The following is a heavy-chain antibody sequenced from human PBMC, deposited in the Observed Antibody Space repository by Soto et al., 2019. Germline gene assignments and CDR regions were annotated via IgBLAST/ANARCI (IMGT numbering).Heavy chain of an antibody. D-gene: IGHD2-8*01. CDR3: TRHGNCTNGVCVDY. CDR2: IRSKANSYAT. V-gene: IGHV3-73*01. CDR1: GFTFSGSA. Sequence: SGGSLRLSCAASGFTFSGSAMHLVRQSSGKGLEWVGRIRSKANSYATAYAASVKGRFTISRDDSKNTAYLQMNSLKTEDTAVYYCTRHGNCTNGVCVDYWGQGTLFTVSS. J-gene: IGHJ4*02.